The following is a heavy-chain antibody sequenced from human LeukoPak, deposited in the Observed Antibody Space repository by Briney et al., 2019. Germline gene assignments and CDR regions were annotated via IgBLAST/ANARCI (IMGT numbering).Heavy chain of an antibody. CDR2: ISSSGGST. CDR3: AKDRESTYGLGAFDM. V-gene: IGHV3-23*01. CDR1: GFTFSNYA. D-gene: IGHD3-10*01. Sequence: GGSLRLSCAASGFTFSNYAMIWVRQAPGKGLDWVSTISSSGGSTYYADSVKGRFTISRDNSKNTPYLQMNSLRAEDTALYYCAKDRESTYGLGAFDMWGQGTMVTVSS. J-gene: IGHJ3*02.